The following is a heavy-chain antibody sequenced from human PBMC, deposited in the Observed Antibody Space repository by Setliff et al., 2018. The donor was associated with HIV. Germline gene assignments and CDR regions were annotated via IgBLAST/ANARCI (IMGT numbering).Heavy chain of an antibody. CDR2: IWYDGRNI. CDR3: AKDTLSSSWYSDYYYYYYYMDV. J-gene: IGHJ6*03. CDR1: GISFRSYS. V-gene: IGHV3-30*02. Sequence: PGGSLRLSCSVFGISFRSYSMYWVRQAPGKGLEWVALIWYDGRNIYYADSLKGRFTISRDNSKSTLYLEMNSLRAEDTAIYYCAKDTLSSSWYSDYYYYYYYMDVWGKGTTVTVS. D-gene: IGHD6-13*01.